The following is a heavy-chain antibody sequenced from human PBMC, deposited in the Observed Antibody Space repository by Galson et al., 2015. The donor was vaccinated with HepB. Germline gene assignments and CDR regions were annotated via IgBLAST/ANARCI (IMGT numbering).Heavy chain of an antibody. V-gene: IGHV1-8*01. CDR2: MNPNSGNT. D-gene: IGHD3-10*01. CDR1: GYIFANYD. CDR3: VREDMGSGSVTYFDS. J-gene: IGHJ4*02. Sequence: SVKVSCKASGYIFANYDINWVRRAPGQGLEWMGWMNPNSGNTGYSQKLQGRVTMTRSTSINTAYMELSSLRSEDTAVYYCVREDMGSGSVTYFDSWGQGTLITVSS.